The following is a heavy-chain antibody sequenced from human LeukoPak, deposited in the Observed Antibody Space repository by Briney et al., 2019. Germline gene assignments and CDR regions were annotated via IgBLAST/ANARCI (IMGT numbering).Heavy chain of an antibody. CDR1: GFTFSSYS. Sequence: GGSLRLSCAASGFTFSSYSMTWVRQAPGKGLEWISSISSISTYKFYADSVKGRFTISRDDSENSLYLQMNSLRAEDTAVYYCARRQVGFSYGYSYYYMDVWGKGTTVTVSS. CDR3: ARRQVGFSYGYSYYYMDV. D-gene: IGHD5-18*01. CDR2: ISSISTYK. J-gene: IGHJ6*03. V-gene: IGHV3-21*01.